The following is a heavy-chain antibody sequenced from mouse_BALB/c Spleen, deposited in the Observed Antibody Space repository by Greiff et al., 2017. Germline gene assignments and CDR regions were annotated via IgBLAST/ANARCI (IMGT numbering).Heavy chain of an antibody. Sequence: DVHLVESGGGLVQPGGSLKLSCAASGFTFSSYGMSWVRQTPDKRLELVATINSNGGSTYYPDSVKGRFTISRDNAKNTLYLQMSSLKSEDTAMYYCARDEGLRRYYYAMDYWGQGTSVTVSS. J-gene: IGHJ4*01. CDR3: ARDEGLRRYYYAMDY. CDR2: INSNGGST. V-gene: IGHV5-6-3*01. CDR1: GFTFSSYG. D-gene: IGHD2-4*01.